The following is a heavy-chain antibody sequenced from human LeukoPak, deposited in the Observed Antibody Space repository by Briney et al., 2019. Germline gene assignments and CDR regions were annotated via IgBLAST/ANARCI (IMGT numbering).Heavy chain of an antibody. J-gene: IGHJ4*02. D-gene: IGHD5-18*01. Sequence: EAGGSLRLSCAASGFPFSSYFMNWVRQAPGKGLEWVSSISGSSSYIYDADSVKGRFTISRDNAKNSLYLQMNSLRAEDTAVYYCARRATTERGHSYGLDYWGQGTLVTVSS. CDR2: ISGSSSYI. CDR1: GFPFSSYF. V-gene: IGHV3-21*01. CDR3: ARRATTERGHSYGLDY.